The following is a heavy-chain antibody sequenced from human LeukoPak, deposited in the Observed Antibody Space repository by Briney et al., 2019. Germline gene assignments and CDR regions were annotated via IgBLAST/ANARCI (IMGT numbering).Heavy chain of an antibody. CDR1: GGTFSSYA. CDR2: IIPILAIA. CDR3: ARGTAAAGTPFDY. Sequence: SVKVSCKASGGTFSSYAISWVRQAPGQGLEWMGRIIPILAIANYAQKFQGRVTITADKSTSSAYMELSSLRSEDTAVYYCARGTAAAGTPFDYWGQGTLVTVSS. V-gene: IGHV1-69*04. J-gene: IGHJ4*02. D-gene: IGHD6-13*01.